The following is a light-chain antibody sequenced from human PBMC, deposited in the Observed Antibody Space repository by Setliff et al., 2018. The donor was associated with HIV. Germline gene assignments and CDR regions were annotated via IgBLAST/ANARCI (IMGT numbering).Light chain of an antibody. CDR2: EVT. Sequence: QSVLTQPASVSGSPGQSITISCTGTSSDIGSYDLVSWFQQHPGKAPKAIIYEVTKRPSGVSNRFSGSKSGNTASLTISGLQAEDEADYFCCSYAGSYVFGTGTKVTV. V-gene: IGLV2-23*02. CDR3: CSYAGSYV. CDR1: SSDIGSYDL. J-gene: IGLJ1*01.